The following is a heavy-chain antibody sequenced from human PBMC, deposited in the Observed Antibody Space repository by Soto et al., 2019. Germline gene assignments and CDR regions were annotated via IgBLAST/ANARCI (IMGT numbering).Heavy chain of an antibody. V-gene: IGHV4-61*01. CDR1: GGSVSSGSYY. CDR3: ARVRGNYYDSSGYYSGEYYFDY. D-gene: IGHD3-22*01. J-gene: IGHJ4*02. Sequence: NPSETLSLTCTVSGGSVSSGSYYWSWIRQPPGKGLEWIGYIYYSGSTNYNPSLKSRVTISVDTSKNQFSLKLSSVTAADTAVYYCARVRGNYYDSSGYYSGEYYFDYWGQGTLVTVSS. CDR2: IYYSGST.